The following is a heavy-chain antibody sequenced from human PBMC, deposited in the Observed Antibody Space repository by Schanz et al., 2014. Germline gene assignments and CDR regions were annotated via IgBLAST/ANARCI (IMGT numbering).Heavy chain of an antibody. CDR2: INPSGGGT. CDR1: GYTFISYG. V-gene: IGHV1-46*01. D-gene: IGHD4-17*01. CDR3: ARGYGDSPTDS. J-gene: IGHJ4*02. Sequence: QVQLVQSGAEVKKPGASVKVSCKASGYTFISYGIKWVRQAPGQGLEWMGIINPSGGGTSYALRFQDRVTVTRDTSRSTVYMELSSLRSEDTAVYYCARGYGDSPTDSWGQGTLVTVSS.